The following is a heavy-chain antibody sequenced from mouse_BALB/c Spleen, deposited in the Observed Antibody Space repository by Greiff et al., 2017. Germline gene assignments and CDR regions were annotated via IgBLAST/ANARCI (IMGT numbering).Heavy chain of an antibody. CDR2: ISSGSSTI. CDR3: ARGGGRDYGGDFDY. V-gene: IGHV5-17*02. D-gene: IGHD2-4*01. CDR1: GFTFSSFG. J-gene: IGHJ2*01. Sequence: EVMLVESGGGLVQPGGSRKLSCAASGFTFSSFGMHWVRQAPEKGLEWVAYISSGSSTIYYADTVKGRFTISRDNPKNTLFLQMTSLRSEDTAMYYCARGGGRDYGGDFDYWGQGTTLTVSS.